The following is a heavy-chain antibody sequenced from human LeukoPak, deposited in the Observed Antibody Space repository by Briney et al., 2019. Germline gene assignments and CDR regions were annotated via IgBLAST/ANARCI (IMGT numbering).Heavy chain of an antibody. Sequence: GGSLRLSCAASGFTFSSYSMNWVRQAPGKGLEWVSSISSCHSCINCEDSVTGGFTISTDNANNSLLLKMNRLRAEDPAVYYCARDEWGDAFDIWGQGTMVTVFS. CDR3: ARDEWGDAFDI. V-gene: IGHV3-21*01. CDR1: GFTFSSYS. D-gene: IGHD1-26*01. J-gene: IGHJ3*02. CDR2: ISSCHSCI.